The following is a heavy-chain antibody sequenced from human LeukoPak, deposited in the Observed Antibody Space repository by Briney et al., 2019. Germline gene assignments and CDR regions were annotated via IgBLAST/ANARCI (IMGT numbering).Heavy chain of an antibody. V-gene: IGHV3-21*01. J-gene: IGHJ4*02. CDR1: GFTFNNYW. Sequence: TTGGSLRLSCAASGFTFNNYWMNWVRQAPGKGLEWVSSISSSSSYIYYADSVKGRFTISRDNAKNSLYLQMNSLRAEDTAVYYCARDRVVVAATQTFDYWGQGTLVTVSS. D-gene: IGHD2-15*01. CDR3: ARDRVVVAATQTFDY. CDR2: ISSSSSYI.